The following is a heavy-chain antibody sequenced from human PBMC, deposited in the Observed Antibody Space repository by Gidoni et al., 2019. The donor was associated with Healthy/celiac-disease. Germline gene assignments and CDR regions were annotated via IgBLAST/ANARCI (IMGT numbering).Heavy chain of an antibody. CDR1: GFTFSSYG. V-gene: IGHV3-30*18. D-gene: IGHD3-3*01. Sequence: LRLSCAASGFTFSSYGMHWVRQAPGKVLEWVAVISYDGSNKYYADSVKGRFTISRDNSKNTLYLQMNSLRAEETAVYYCAKDRAILGVVPPHGFDPWGQGTLVTVSS. CDR2: ISYDGSNK. CDR3: AKDRAILGVVPPHGFDP. J-gene: IGHJ5*02.